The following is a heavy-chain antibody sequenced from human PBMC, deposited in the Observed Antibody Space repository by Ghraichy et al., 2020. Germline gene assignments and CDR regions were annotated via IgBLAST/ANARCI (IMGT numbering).Heavy chain of an antibody. CDR3: ARLSSGYSFGPFDY. D-gene: IGHD5-18*01. CDR1: RGSISSSSYY. V-gene: IGHV4-39*01. Sequence: SETLSLTCTVSRGSISSSSYYWGWIRQPPGKGLEWIGSIYLSGSTYYNPSLKSRVTISVATSKNQFSLKLSSVTAGDTAVYYCARLSSGYSFGPFDYWGHGSLVTVSS. J-gene: IGHJ4*01. CDR2: IYLSGST.